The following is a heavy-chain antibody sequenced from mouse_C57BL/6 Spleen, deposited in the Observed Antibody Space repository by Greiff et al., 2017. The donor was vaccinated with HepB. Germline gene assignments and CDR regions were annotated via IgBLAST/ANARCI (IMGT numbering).Heavy chain of an antibody. V-gene: IGHV1-59*01. CDR3: ATGLLRRGDYFGY. Sequence: QVQLQQPGAELVRPGTSVKLSCKASGYTFTSYWMHWVKQRPGQGLEWIGVIDPSDSYTNYNQKFKGKATLAVDTSSSTAYMQLSSLTSEDSAVYYCATGLLRRGDYFGYWGQGTTLTVSS. D-gene: IGHD1-1*01. CDR1: GYTFTSYW. CDR2: IDPSDSYT. J-gene: IGHJ2*01.